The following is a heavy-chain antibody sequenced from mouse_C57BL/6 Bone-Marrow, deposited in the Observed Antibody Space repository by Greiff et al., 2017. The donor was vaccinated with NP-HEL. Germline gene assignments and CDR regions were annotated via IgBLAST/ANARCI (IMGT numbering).Heavy chain of an antibody. Sequence: EVMLVESGAELVRPGASVKLSCTASGFNIKDDYMHWVKQRPEQGLEWIGWIDPENGDTEYASKFQGKATITADTSSNTAYLQLSSLTSEDTAVYYCTSDSSGYGFAYWGQGTLVTVSA. D-gene: IGHD3-2*02. V-gene: IGHV14-4*01. J-gene: IGHJ3*01. CDR3: TSDSSGYGFAY. CDR1: GFNIKDDY. CDR2: IDPENGDT.